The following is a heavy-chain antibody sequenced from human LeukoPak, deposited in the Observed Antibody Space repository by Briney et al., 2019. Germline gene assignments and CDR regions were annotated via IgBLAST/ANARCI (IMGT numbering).Heavy chain of an antibody. Sequence: GESLRLSCAASGFTFSSYSMNWVRQAPGKGLVWVSRINSDGSSTSYADSLKGRFTISRDNAKTTLYLQMNALRAVETAVYYCARDRRIQLDRRFDPWGQGTLVTVSS. V-gene: IGHV3-74*01. CDR3: ARDRRIQLDRRFDP. D-gene: IGHD1-1*01. CDR1: GFTFSSYS. J-gene: IGHJ5*02. CDR2: INSDGSST.